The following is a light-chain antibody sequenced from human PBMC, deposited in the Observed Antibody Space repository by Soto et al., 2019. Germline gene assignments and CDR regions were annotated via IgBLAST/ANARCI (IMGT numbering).Light chain of an antibody. V-gene: IGLV2-14*01. J-gene: IGLJ1*01. CDR2: EVS. Sequence: QSALTQPASVSGSPGQSITISCTGTSSDVGGYNYVSWYQQNPGKAPKLMIYEVSNRPSGVSNRFSGSKSGNTASLTISGLQVEDEADYSCSSYTSSSPPYVFGTGTKLTVL. CDR3: SSYTSSSPPYV. CDR1: SSDVGGYNY.